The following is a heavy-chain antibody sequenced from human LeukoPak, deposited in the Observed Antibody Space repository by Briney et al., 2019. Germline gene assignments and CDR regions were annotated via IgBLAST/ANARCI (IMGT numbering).Heavy chain of an antibody. CDR3: AREGGTVVIGRFDY. Sequence: GGSLRLSCAAYGINLRASGMHWVRQAPGMGLEWVTFIQTDGGDKKYAAAVAGRFTISSDNSKNTVYLHMSSLRPDDTALYYCAREGGTVVIGRFDYWGQGTLVTVSS. CDR2: IQTDGGDK. CDR1: GINLRASG. J-gene: IGHJ4*02. V-gene: IGHV3-30*02. D-gene: IGHD2-2*01.